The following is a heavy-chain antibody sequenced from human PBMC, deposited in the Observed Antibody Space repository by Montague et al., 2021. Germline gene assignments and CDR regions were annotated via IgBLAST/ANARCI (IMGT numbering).Heavy chain of an antibody. J-gene: IGHJ4*02. CDR2: IQTDGTST. CDR1: GFAFSNYW. Sequence: SLRLSCAVSGFAFSNYWMHWVRQAPGKGLVWVSRIQTDGTSTDYADSVKGRFTISRDNAKSTLYLQMNRLRAEDTAVYYCARVGLGGGPNFDYWGQGTLVTVSS. CDR3: ARVGLGGGPNFDY. D-gene: IGHD1-26*01. V-gene: IGHV3-74*01.